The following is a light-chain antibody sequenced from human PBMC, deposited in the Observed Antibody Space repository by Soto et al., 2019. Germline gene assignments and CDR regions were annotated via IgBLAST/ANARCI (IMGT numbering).Light chain of an antibody. CDR3: LQDYNYPWT. CDR2: AAS. V-gene: IGKV1-6*01. J-gene: IGKJ1*01. Sequence: AIQMTQSPSSLSASVGDRVTISCRASQGIRDELGWYQQKPGKAPMLLIYAASSLQSGVPSRFRGSGSGTDFILTISSLQPEDFATYYCLQDYNYPWTFGQGTQVEIK. CDR1: QGIRDE.